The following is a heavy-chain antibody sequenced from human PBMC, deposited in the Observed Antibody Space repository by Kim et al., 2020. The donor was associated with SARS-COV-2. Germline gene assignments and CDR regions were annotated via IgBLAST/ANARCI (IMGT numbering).Heavy chain of an antibody. CDR1: GGSISSSSYY. V-gene: IGHV4-39*01. Sequence: SETLSLTCTVSGGSISSSSYYWGWIRQPPGKGLEWIGSIYYSGSTYYNPSLKSRVTISVDTSKNQFSLKLSSVTAADTAVYYCARIVAGYYFDYWGQGTLVTVSS. CDR2: IYYSGST. D-gene: IGHD6-19*01. CDR3: ARIVAGYYFDY. J-gene: IGHJ4*02.